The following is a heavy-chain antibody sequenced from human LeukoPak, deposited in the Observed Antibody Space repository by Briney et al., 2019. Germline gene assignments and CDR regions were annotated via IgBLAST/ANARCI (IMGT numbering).Heavy chain of an antibody. CDR1: GGSISSYF. D-gene: IGHD1-1*01. CDR2: IYTSGST. CDR3: ARIGLDERKYYYYYCMDV. V-gene: IGHV4-4*07. J-gene: IGHJ6*03. Sequence: SETLSLTCSVSGGSISSYFWSWIRQPAGKGLEWIGRIYTSGSTNYNPSLKSRVTMSVDTSKKQFSLKLSSVTAADTAVYYCARIGLDERKYYYYYCMDVWGKGTTVTVSS.